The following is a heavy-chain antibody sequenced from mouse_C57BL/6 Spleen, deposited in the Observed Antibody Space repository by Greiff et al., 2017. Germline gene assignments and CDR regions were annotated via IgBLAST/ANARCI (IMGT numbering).Heavy chain of an antibody. Sequence: EVKLVESGGGLVKPGGSLKLSCAASGFTFSDYGMHWVRQAPEKGLEWVAYISSGSSTIYYADTVKGRFTISRDNAKNTLFLQMTSLRSEDTAMYYCARGDYYGSSPLFAYWGQGTLGTVSA. D-gene: IGHD1-1*01. CDR3: ARGDYYGSSPLFAY. CDR1: GFTFSDYG. V-gene: IGHV5-17*01. J-gene: IGHJ3*01. CDR2: ISSGSSTI.